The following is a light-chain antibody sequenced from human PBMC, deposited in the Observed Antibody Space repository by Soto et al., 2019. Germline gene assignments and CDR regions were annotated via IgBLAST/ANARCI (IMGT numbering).Light chain of an antibody. CDR3: QKFNSAPWT. J-gene: IGKJ1*01. V-gene: IGKV1-27*01. CDR1: QGISNY. Sequence: DIQMTQSPSSLSSSVGDRVTITCRASQGISNYLAWYQQKPGKVAKLLIYAASTLQSGGPSRFSCSGSGTDFDITIRRLQPEDVATDYCQKFNSAPWTVGQGTKGEIK. CDR2: AAS.